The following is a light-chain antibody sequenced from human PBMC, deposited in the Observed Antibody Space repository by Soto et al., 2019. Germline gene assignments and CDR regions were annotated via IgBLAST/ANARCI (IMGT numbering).Light chain of an antibody. CDR1: KSVSSH. CDR2: GAS. CDR3: QQYSDWPPWT. J-gene: IGKJ1*01. V-gene: IGKV3-15*01. Sequence: EVVVTQSPATLSVSPGERATLSCRASKSVSSHLAWYQQKPGQAPRLLIYGASTRATGIPARFSGSGSGTEFTLTISSLQSEDFAVYYCQQYSDWPPWTFGQGTKVEIK.